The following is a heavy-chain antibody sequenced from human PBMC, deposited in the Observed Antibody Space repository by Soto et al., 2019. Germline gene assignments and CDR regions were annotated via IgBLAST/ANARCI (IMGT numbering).Heavy chain of an antibody. CDR2: IIPMYGPA. V-gene: IGHV1-69*13. J-gene: IGHJ5*02. CDR3: ARVTSMVRGVFDNWFDP. CDR1: GGTFSSYA. Sequence: SVKVSCKASGGTFSSYAIHWVRQAPGQGLVWMGGIIPMYGPAKYAQRFQGRVTITADESTTTVYMELTSLTSQDTAVYYCARVTSMVRGVFDNWFDPWGHGTLVTVSS. D-gene: IGHD3-10*01.